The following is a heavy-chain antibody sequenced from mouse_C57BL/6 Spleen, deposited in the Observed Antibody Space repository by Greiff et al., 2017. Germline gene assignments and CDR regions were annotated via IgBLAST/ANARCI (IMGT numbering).Heavy chain of an antibody. CDR2: IDPSDSYT. CDR1: GYTFTSYW. J-gene: IGHJ2*01. Sequence: QVHVKQPGAELVRPGTSVKLSCKASGYTFTSYWMHWVKQRPGQGLEWIGVIDPSDSYTNYNQKFKGKATLTVDTSSSTAYMHLSRLTSEDSAVYYCARRGEDDHDYWGQGTTLTVSS. V-gene: IGHV1-59*01. CDR3: ARRGEDDHDY. D-gene: IGHD2-3*01.